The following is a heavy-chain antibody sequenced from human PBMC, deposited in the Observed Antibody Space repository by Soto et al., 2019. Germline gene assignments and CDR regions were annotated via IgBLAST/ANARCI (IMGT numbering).Heavy chain of an antibody. Sequence: EVQLLESGGGLVQPGGSLRLSCAASGFTFSSYAMTWVRQAPGKGLEWVSGISGSGATTSYADSVKGRFTVSRDNSKNTLYLQMNSLRVEDTAVYHCAKLRYVGWSAYNWFEYWGQGTPVIVSS. D-gene: IGHD3-9*01. CDR2: ISGSGATT. J-gene: IGHJ5*01. CDR3: AKLRYVGWSAYNWFEY. CDR1: GFTFSSYA. V-gene: IGHV3-23*01.